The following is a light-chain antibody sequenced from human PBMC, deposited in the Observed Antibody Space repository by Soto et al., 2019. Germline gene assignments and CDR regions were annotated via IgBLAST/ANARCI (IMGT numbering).Light chain of an antibody. CDR3: QQRNNWPLT. Sequence: IVLTQSPATLSLSPGERATLSCRASQSVSSYLAWYQQKPGQAPRLLIYDASNRATGIPARFSGSGSGTDFTLTISSLEPEDFALYYCQQRNNWPLTFGGGTKVEIK. V-gene: IGKV3-11*01. CDR2: DAS. J-gene: IGKJ4*01. CDR1: QSVSSY.